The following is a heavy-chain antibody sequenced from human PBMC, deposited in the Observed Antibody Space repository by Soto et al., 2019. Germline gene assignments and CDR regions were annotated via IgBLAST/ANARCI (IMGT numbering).Heavy chain of an antibody. Sequence: SETLSLTCSVSGGSISNYYCSWFRQPPGKGLEWIGYMYYIGKTHYTPSLKSRVSMSVDKSKNTFSLNLRSVTAADTAVYYCARGLRGTDYDILMGGSWGQGALVTVSS. CDR3: ARGLRGTDYDILMGGS. CDR2: MYYIGKT. J-gene: IGHJ5*02. D-gene: IGHD3-9*01. V-gene: IGHV4-59*12. CDR1: GGSISNYY.